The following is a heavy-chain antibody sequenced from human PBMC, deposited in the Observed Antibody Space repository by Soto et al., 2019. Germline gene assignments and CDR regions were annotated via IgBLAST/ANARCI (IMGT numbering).Heavy chain of an antibody. J-gene: IGHJ5*02. D-gene: IGHD2-15*01. V-gene: IGHV1-18*01. CDR2: ISAYNGNT. Sequence: GASVKVSCKASGYTFTSYGISWVRQAPGQGLEWMGWISAYNGNTNYAQKLQGRVTMTRNTSISTAYMELSSLRSEDTAVYYCARGPNIVVVVAGGYNWFDPWGQGTLVTVSS. CDR3: ARGPNIVVVVAGGYNWFDP. CDR1: GYTFTSYG.